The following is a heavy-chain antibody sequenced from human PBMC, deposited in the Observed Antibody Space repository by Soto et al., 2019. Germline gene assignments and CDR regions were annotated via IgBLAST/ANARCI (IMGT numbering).Heavy chain of an antibody. CDR2: TYYRSKWYN. Sequence: SQTLSLTCVISGDSVSSNSAAWNWIRQSPSRGLEWLGRTYYRSKWYNDYAVSVKSRITINPDTSKNQFSLQLNSVTPEDTAVYYCARGHRARIAAAGGLWRHYYGMDVWGQGNTVTVSS. J-gene: IGHJ6*02. V-gene: IGHV6-1*01. D-gene: IGHD6-13*01. CDR1: GDSVSSNSAA. CDR3: ARGHRARIAAAGGLWRHYYGMDV.